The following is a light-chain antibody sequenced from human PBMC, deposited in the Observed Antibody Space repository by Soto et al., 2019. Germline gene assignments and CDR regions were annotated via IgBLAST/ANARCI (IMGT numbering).Light chain of an antibody. CDR1: QSISSGY. V-gene: IGKV3-20*01. CDR3: QQYNNWPET. J-gene: IGKJ1*01. Sequence: IMLTQSPGTVSLTQGERATLSCRASQSISSGYLAWYQQKPGQAPRLLIYGASSRATGIPDRFSGSGSETDFTLTISRLEPEDFAVYYCQQYNNWPETFGQRTKVDIK. CDR2: GAS.